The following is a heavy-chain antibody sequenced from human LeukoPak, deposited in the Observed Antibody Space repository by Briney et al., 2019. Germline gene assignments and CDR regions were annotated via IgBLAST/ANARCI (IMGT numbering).Heavy chain of an antibody. CDR2: IKEDGSEK. V-gene: IGHV3-7*05. CDR1: GFTFSTYW. Sequence: GESLRLSCAASGFTFSTYWMSWVRQAPGKGLEWVANIKEDGSEKYYVDSVKGRFTISRDNAKNSVYLQMNSLRAEDTAVYYCARERGGVVGGSLDAFDIWGQGTMVTVSS. D-gene: IGHD1-26*01. J-gene: IGHJ3*02. CDR3: ARERGGVVGGSLDAFDI.